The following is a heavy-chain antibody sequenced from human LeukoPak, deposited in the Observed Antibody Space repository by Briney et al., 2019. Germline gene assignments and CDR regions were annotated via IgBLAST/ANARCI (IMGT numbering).Heavy chain of an antibody. CDR2: ISYDGSNK. J-gene: IGHJ4*02. CDR3: ASSVAAMTLDYYFDY. V-gene: IGHV3-30-3*01. Sequence: GGSLRLSSAASGFTFSSYAMHWVRQAPGKGLEWVAVISYDGSNKYYADSVKDRFTISRDNSKNTLYLQMNSLRAEDTAVYYCASSVAAMTLDYYFDYWGQGTLVTVSS. CDR1: GFTFSSYA. D-gene: IGHD2-15*01.